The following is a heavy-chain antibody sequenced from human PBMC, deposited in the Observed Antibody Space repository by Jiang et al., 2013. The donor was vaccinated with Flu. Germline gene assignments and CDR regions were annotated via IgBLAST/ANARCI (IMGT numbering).Heavy chain of an antibody. CDR2: FFFDGAT. J-gene: IGHJ4*01. CDR1: GYSITSGYQ. CDR3: ARILPGSGSYSAFDR. V-gene: IGHV4-38-2*01. Sequence: LLKPSETLSLTCVVSGYSITSGYQWGWVRQSPGKGLEWIGSFFFDGATYYSPSLKSRVTISQNTSENKFSLKVNSVTASDTAVYYCARILPGSGSYSAFDRWGHGIRVTVTS. D-gene: IGHD3-3*01.